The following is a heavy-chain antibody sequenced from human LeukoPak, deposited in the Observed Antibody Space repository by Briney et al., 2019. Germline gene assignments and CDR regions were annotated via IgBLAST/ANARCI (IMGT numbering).Heavy chain of an antibody. D-gene: IGHD3-3*01. V-gene: IGHV1-46*01. Sequence: HRASVKVSCKASGYTFTSYYMHWVRQAPGQGLEWMGIINPSGGSTSYAQKFQGRVTMTRDTSTSTVYMELSSLRSEDTAVYYCARAIRITIFGAPTGDAFDIWGQGTMVTVSS. CDR2: INPSGGST. CDR3: ARAIRITIFGAPTGDAFDI. J-gene: IGHJ3*02. CDR1: GYTFTSYY.